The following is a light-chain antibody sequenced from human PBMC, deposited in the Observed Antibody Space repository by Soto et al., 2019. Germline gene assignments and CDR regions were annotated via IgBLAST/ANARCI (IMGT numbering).Light chain of an antibody. CDR1: QSVSSSH. V-gene: IGKV3-20*01. Sequence: EIVLTQSPGTLSLSPGERATLSCRASQSVSSSHLAWYQQKPGQAPRLLIYGASSRATGIPDRFSGSGSWTDFTHTISRLEPEDSAVYYCQQTSIFGPGTKVDIK. J-gene: IGKJ3*01. CDR3: QQTSI. CDR2: GAS.